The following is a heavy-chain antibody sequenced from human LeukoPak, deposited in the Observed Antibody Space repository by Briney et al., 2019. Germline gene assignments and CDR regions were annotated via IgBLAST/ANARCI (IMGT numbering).Heavy chain of an antibody. CDR1: GGSISSGGYS. V-gene: IGHV4-30-2*01. J-gene: IGHJ5*02. CDR3: ASSITMKGDWFDP. D-gene: IGHD3-22*01. Sequence: PSETLSLTCAVSGGSISSGGYSWSWIRQPPGKGLEWIGYIYHSGSTYYNPSLKSRVTISVDRSKNQFSLKLSSVTAADTAVYYCASSITMKGDWFDPWGQGTLVTVSS. CDR2: IYHSGST.